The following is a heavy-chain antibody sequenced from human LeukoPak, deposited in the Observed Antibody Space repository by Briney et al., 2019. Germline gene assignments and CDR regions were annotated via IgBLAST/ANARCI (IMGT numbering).Heavy chain of an antibody. CDR2: LFHSGST. D-gene: IGHD6-19*01. Sequence: SETLSLTCTVSGSSISSGYYWGWIRQPPGKGLEWIASLFHSGSTYYNPSLKSRVTISVDTSKNQFSLKLSSVTAADTAVYYCARAHDRQWLVLDYWGQGTLVTVSS. CDR1: GSSISSGYY. CDR3: ARAHDRQWLVLDY. J-gene: IGHJ4*02. V-gene: IGHV4-38-2*02.